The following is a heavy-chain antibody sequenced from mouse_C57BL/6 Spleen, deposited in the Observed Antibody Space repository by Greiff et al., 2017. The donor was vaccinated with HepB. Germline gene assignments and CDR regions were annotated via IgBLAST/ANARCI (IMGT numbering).Heavy chain of an antibody. V-gene: IGHV5-6*02. CDR3: ARRYDYDEESAY. CDR1: GFTFSSYG. CDR2: ISSGGSYT. Sequence: EVKLMESGGDLVKPGGSLKLSCAASGFTFSSYGMSWVRQTPDKRLEWVATISSGGSYTYYPESVKGRFTISRDNAKNTLYLQMSSLKSEDTAMYYWARRYDYDEESAYWGQGTLVTVSA. D-gene: IGHD2-4*01. J-gene: IGHJ3*01.